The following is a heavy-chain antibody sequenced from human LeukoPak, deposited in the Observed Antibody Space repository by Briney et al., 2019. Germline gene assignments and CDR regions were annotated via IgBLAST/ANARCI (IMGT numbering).Heavy chain of an antibody. CDR3: AREGDVVGATIDS. V-gene: IGHV1-8*03. D-gene: IGHD1-26*01. CDR1: GYTFTSYD. CDR2: MNPNSGNT. J-gene: IGHJ4*02. Sequence: PGSSVKVSFKASGYTFTSYDINWVRQATGQGLEWMGWMNPNSGNTGYALKFKGRVTITRNTSISTAYMELSSLRSEDTAVYYCAREGDVVGATIDSWGQGTLVTVSS.